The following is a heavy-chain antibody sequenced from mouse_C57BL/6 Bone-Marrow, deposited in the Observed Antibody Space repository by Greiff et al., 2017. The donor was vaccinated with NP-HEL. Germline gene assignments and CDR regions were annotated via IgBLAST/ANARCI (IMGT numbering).Heavy chain of an antibody. CDR3: ARELYDGYLYYFDY. J-gene: IGHJ2*01. CDR2: IYPGDGDT. V-gene: IGHV1-82*01. Sequence: QVQLKESGPELVKPGASVKISCKASGYAFSSSWMNWVKQRPGKGLEWIGRIYPGDGDTNYNGKFKGKATLTADKSSSTAYMQLSSLTSEDSAVYLCARELYDGYLYYFDYWGQGTTLTVSS. CDR1: GYAFSSSW. D-gene: IGHD2-3*01.